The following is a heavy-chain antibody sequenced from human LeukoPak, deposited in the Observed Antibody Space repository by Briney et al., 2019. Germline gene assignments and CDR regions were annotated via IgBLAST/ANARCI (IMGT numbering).Heavy chain of an antibody. V-gene: IGHV3-21*01. CDR1: GFTFSSYS. J-gene: IGHJ4*02. CDR2: ISSSSSYI. Sequence: GGSLRLSCAASGFTFSSYSMNWVRQAPGKGLEWVSSISSSSSYIYYADSVKGRFTISRDNAKNSLYLQMNSLRAEDTAVYYCVREDGIVGATSAFDYWGQGTLVTVSS. D-gene: IGHD1-26*01. CDR3: VREDGIVGATSAFDY.